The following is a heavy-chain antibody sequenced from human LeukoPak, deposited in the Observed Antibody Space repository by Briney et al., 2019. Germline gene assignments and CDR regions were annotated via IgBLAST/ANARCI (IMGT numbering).Heavy chain of an antibody. CDR3: AKGRASSSWYLLDYFDY. J-gene: IGHJ4*02. CDR1: GFTFSSYG. CDR2: IRYDGSNK. V-gene: IGHV3-30*02. D-gene: IGHD6-13*01. Sequence: GGSLRLPCAASGFTFSSYGMHWVRQAPGKGLEWVAFIRYDGSNKYYADSVKGRFTISRDNSKNTLYLQMNGLRAEDTAVYYCAKGRASSSWYLLDYFDYWGQGTLVTVSS.